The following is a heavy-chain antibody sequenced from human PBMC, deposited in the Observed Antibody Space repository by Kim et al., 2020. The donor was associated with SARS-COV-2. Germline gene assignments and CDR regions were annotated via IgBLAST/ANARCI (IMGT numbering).Heavy chain of an antibody. V-gene: IGHV1-2*02. Sequence: AQKFQGRVTMTRDTSSSTAYMELSRLRSDDTAVYYCARDQEQWLGQYDYWGQGTLVTVSS. CDR3: ARDQEQWLGQYDY. J-gene: IGHJ4*02. D-gene: IGHD6-19*01.